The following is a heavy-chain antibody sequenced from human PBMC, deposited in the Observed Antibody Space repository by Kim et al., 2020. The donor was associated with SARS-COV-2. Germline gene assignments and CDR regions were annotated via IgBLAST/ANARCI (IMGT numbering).Heavy chain of an antibody. CDR2: TA. J-gene: IGHJ4*02. Sequence: TANYAQKFQGRVTITADESTSTAYMELSSLRSEDTAVYYCARGYGGNSVYWGQGTLVTVSS. D-gene: IGHD2-21*02. V-gene: IGHV1-69*01. CDR3: ARGYGGNSVY.